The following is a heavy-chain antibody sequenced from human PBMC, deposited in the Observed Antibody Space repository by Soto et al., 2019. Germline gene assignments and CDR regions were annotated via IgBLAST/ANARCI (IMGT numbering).Heavy chain of an antibody. CDR3: AKRPASINTFDY. Sequence: EVQLLDSGGDFVQPGGSLRLSCAASGFTFSNYVMSWVRQAPGRGLEWVSAISRSGGSTYYADSVKGRFTISRDNSKNTLYLQMNSLRAEDTAVYYCAKRPASINTFDYWGKGTMVTVSS. V-gene: IGHV3-23*01. J-gene: IGHJ4*02. D-gene: IGHD2-2*02. CDR1: GFTFSNYV. CDR2: ISRSGGST.